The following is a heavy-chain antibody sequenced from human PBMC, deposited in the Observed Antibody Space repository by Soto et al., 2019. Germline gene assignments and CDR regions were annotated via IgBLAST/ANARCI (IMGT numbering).Heavy chain of an antibody. CDR1: GGSISSYY. J-gene: IGHJ6*02. V-gene: IGHV4-59*01. D-gene: IGHD5-18*01. Sequence: SETLSLTXTVSGGSISSYYWSWIRQPPGKGLEWIGYIYYSGSTNYNPSLKSRVTISVDTSKNQFSLKLSSVTAADTAVYYCARGGYSYGHTTYYYYGMDVWGQGTTVTVSS. CDR2: IYYSGST. CDR3: ARGGYSYGHTTYYYYGMDV.